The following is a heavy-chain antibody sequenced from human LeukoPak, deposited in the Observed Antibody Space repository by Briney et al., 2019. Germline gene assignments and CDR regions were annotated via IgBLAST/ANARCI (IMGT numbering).Heavy chain of an antibody. Sequence: GSLRLSCAASGFTFGNYVIHWVRQAPGKGLEWVAVTSSDLNVKLYADSVKGRFTISRDNSRSTLYLQMNSLRPEDTAIYYCAREGYYGSGSPPSLYFDYWGQGTLVTVSS. V-gene: IGHV3-30-3*01. CDR3: AREGYYGSGSPPSLYFDY. D-gene: IGHD3-10*01. J-gene: IGHJ4*02. CDR1: GFTFGNYV. CDR2: TSSDLNVK.